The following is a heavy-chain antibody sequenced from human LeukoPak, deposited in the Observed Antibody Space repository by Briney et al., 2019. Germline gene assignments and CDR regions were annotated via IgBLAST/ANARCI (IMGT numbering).Heavy chain of an antibody. Sequence: PGGSLRLSRAASRFTFSKYAMGWVPHAPRKGREDGSTICATSGTAYEADSVKGRFSISRDNSKNTLYLQMKNVRDEDAAIYFCLKEGVEEALHVFAFDIWGQGTVVTVFS. J-gene: IGHJ3*02. CDR3: LKEGVEEALHVFAFDI. CDR2: ICATSGTA. V-gene: IGHV3-23*01. D-gene: IGHD3-16*01. CDR1: RFTFSKYA.